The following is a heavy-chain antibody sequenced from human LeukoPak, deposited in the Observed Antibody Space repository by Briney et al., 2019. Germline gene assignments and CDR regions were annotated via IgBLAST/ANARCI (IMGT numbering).Heavy chain of an antibody. CDR1: GGSISSGGYY. CDR3: ARHRYSRTGTKVN. Sequence: RASETLSLTCTVSGGSISSGGYYWSWIRQHPGKGLEWIGYIYYSGSTYYNPSLKSRVTISVDTSKNQFSLKLSSVTAADTAVYYCARHRYSRTGTKVNWGQGTLVTVSS. J-gene: IGHJ4*02. D-gene: IGHD1-7*01. CDR2: IYYSGST. V-gene: IGHV4-31*03.